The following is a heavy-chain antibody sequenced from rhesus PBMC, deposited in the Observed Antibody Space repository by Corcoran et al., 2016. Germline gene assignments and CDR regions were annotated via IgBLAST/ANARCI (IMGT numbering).Heavy chain of an antibody. CDR3: ARVGYSSGWSMAY. V-gene: IGHV4S7*01. CDR2: IYGTSAST. D-gene: IGHD6S26*01. CDR1: GGSISGGYY. J-gene: IGHJ4*01. Sequence: QVQLQESGPGLVKPSETLSLTCAVSGGSISGGYYWGWIRQHPGKGLEWIGNIYGTSASTYYHPSLKSRVTISKDTSKNQFSLKLSSVTAADTAVYYCARVGYSSGWSMAYWGQGVLVTVSS.